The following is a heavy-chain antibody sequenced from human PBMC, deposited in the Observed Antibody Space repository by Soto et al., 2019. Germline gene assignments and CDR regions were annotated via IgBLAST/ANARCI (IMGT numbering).Heavy chain of an antibody. CDR2: IYYSGST. CDR1: GASISSSRYY. D-gene: IGHD2-2*01. CDR3: ASTPALADYYFDY. V-gene: IGHV4-39*01. J-gene: IGHJ4*02. Sequence: SETLSLTCTVSGASISSSRYYWGWIRQPPGKGLEWIGSIYYSGSTYYNPSLKSRVTISVDTSKNQFSLKLSSVTAADTAVYYCASTPALADYYFDYWGQGTLVTVSS.